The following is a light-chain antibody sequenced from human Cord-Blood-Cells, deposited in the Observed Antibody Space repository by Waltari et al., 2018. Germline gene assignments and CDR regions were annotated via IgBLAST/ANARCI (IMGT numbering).Light chain of an antibody. CDR2: DAS. V-gene: IGKV1-33*01. CDR3: QQYDNLSFT. J-gene: IGKJ3*01. CDR1: PDISNY. Sequence: DIQMTQSPSSLSASVGDRVTITCQASPDISNYLNWYQQKPGKAPTLLIYDASNLETGGPSRFSGSGSGTDFTFAISSLQPEYIATYYCQQYDNLSFTFGPGTKVDIK.